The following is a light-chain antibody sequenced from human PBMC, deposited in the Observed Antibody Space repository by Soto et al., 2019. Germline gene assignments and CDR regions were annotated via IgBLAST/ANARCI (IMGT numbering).Light chain of an antibody. V-gene: IGLV2-8*01. Sequence: QSALTQRPSASGSPGQSVTISCTGTSSDVGGYNYVSWYQQHPGKAPKLMSYEVSKRPSGVPDRFSGSKSGNTASLTVSGRQAEDEADYYCSAYAGSNNLVFGGGTKLTVL. CDR3: SAYAGSNNLV. CDR1: SSDVGGYNY. J-gene: IGLJ2*01. CDR2: EVS.